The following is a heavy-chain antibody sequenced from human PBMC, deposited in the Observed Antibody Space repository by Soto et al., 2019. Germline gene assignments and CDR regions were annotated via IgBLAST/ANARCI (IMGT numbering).Heavy chain of an antibody. D-gene: IGHD3-9*01. CDR2: MNPNSGNT. CDR3: ARAAGRNYDILTGYYSNYYYYMDV. CDR1: GYTFTSYD. Sequence: VKVSCKASGYTFTSYDINWVRQATGQGLEWMGWMNPNSGNTGYAQKFQGRVTMTRNTSISTAYMELSSLRSEDTAVYYCARAAGRNYDILTGYYSNYYYYMDVWGKGTTVTVSS. J-gene: IGHJ6*03. V-gene: IGHV1-8*01.